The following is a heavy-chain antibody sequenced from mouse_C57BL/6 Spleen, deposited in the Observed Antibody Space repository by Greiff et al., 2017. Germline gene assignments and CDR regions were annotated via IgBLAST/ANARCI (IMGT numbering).Heavy chain of an antibody. J-gene: IGHJ2*01. V-gene: IGHV10-1*01. D-gene: IGHD2-10*02. CDR3: VREAYGNYNFDY. Sequence: VQLKESGGGLVQPKGSLKLSCAASGFSFNTYAMNWVRQAPGKGLEWVARIRSKSNNYATYYADSVKDRFTISRDDSESMLYLQMNNLKTEDTAMYYCVREAYGNYNFDYWGQGTTLTVSS. CDR2: IRSKSNNYAT. CDR1: GFSFNTYA.